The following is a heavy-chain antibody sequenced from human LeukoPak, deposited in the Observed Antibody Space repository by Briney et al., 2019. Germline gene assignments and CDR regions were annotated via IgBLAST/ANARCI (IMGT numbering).Heavy chain of an antibody. Sequence: SQTLSLICTVSGGSISSGGHYWGWIRQHPGKGLEWIGYIYYSGATYYNPPLQSRVTISADTSKNQFSLKLSSVTAADTAVYYCARSNYGSGSYYNSWGQGTLVTVSS. D-gene: IGHD3-10*01. CDR3: ARSNYGSGSYYNS. V-gene: IGHV4-31*03. CDR2: IYYSGAT. J-gene: IGHJ4*02. CDR1: GGSISSGGHY.